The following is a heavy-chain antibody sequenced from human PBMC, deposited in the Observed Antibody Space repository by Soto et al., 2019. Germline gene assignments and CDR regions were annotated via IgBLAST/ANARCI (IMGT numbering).Heavy chain of an antibody. V-gene: IGHV3-23*01. J-gene: IGHJ4*02. Sequence: PGRSVTLSCPASGFTFSSSGMGWDSQAPGKGLEWVSAITVGGCSTSYADSVKGRFTISRDNSKNSLYLQMNSLRAEDTAVYYCARDPEKYSGSDVGIDYWGQ. CDR2: ITVGGCST. D-gene: IGHD5-12*01. CDR1: GFTFSSSG. CDR3: ARDPEKYSGSDVGIDY.